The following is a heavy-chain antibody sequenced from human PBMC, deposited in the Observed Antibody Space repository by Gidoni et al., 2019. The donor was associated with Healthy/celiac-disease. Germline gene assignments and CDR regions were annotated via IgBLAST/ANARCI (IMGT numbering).Heavy chain of an antibody. CDR3: AKVGSSGSRVDY. CDR1: GFPFSSYA. Sequence: EVQLLESGGGLVQPGGSLRLSCAASGFPFSSYAMSWVRPAPGKGLEGVSAISGSGGSTYYADSVKGRFTISRDNSKNTLYLQMNSLRAEDTAVYYCAKVGSSGSRVDYWGQGTLVTVSS. D-gene: IGHD3-22*01. J-gene: IGHJ4*02. V-gene: IGHV3-23*01. CDR2: ISGSGGST.